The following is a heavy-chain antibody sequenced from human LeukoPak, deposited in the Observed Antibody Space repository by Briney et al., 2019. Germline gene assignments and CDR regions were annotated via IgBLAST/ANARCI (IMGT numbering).Heavy chain of an antibody. D-gene: IGHD1-1*01. CDR3: ASYATTDYYYGMDV. CDR2: INHSGST. V-gene: IGHV4-34*01. J-gene: IGHJ6*02. Sequence: SETLSLTCAVYGGSFSGYYWSWIRQPPGKGLEWIGEINHSGSTNYNPSLKSRVTISVDTSKNQFSLELSSVTAADTAVYYCASYATTDYYYGMDVWGQGTTVTVSS. CDR1: GGSFSGYY.